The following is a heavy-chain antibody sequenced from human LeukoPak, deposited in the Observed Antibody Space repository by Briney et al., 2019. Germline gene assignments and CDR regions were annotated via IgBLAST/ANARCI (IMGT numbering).Heavy chain of an antibody. CDR2: IKEDGSIE. J-gene: IGHJ5*02. D-gene: IGHD5-12*01. CDR1: GFTLSHYW. V-gene: IGHV3-7*01. CDR3: VSQQVAPP. Sequence: GGSLRLSCVASGFTLSHYWMSWVRQAPGKGLEWVANIKEDGSIEDYVDSVKGRFTVSRDNAKNSLYLEMNSLRVEDTAVYYCVSQQVAPPWGQGTLVIVSS.